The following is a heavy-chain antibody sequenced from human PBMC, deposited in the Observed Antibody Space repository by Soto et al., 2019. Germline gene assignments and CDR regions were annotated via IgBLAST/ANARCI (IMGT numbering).Heavy chain of an antibody. J-gene: IGHJ6*02. CDR2: INPNSGGT. V-gene: IGHV1-2*04. CDR1: GYTFTGYY. Sequence: ASVKVSCKASGYTFTGYYMHWVRQAPGQGLEWMGWINPNSGGTNYAQKFQGWVTMTRDTSISTAYMELSRLRSDDTAVYYCARGLDPIVVVPPAAITNYYYGMDVWGQGTTVTVSS. D-gene: IGHD2-2*01. CDR3: ARGLDPIVVVPPAAITNYYYGMDV.